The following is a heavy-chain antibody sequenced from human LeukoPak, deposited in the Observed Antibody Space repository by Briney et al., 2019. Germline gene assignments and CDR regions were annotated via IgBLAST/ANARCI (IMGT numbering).Heavy chain of an antibody. Sequence: GESLKISCKGSGYSFTSYWIGWVRQMPGKGLEWMGIIYPGDSDTRYSPSFQGQVTISADKSISTAYLQWSSLKASDTAMYYCARCAYSSGWYVCHGMDVWGQGTTVTVSS. J-gene: IGHJ6*02. CDR3: ARCAYSSGWYVCHGMDV. CDR2: IYPGDSDT. D-gene: IGHD6-19*01. CDR1: GYSFTSYW. V-gene: IGHV5-51*01.